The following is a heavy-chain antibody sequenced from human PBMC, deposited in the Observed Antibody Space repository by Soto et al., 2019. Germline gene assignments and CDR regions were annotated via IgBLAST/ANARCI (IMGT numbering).Heavy chain of an antibody. CDR2: IIPIFGTA. CDR1: GGTFSSYA. D-gene: IGHD3-22*01. V-gene: IGHV1-69*06. CDR3: AMTYYYDSSAHVGWFDP. Sequence: SVKVSCKASGGTFSSYAISWVRQAPGQGLEWMGGIIPIFGTANYAQKFQGRVTITADKSTSTAYMELSSLRSEDTAVYYCAMTYYYDSSAHVGWFDPWGQGTLVTVS. J-gene: IGHJ5*02.